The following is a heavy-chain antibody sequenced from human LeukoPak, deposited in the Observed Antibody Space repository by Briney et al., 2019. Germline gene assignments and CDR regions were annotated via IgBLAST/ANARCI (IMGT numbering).Heavy chain of an antibody. Sequence: GGSLRLSCSASGFTFSSYAMHWVRQAPGKGLEWVAVISYDGSNKYYAGSVKGRFTISRDNSKNTLYLQMNSLRAEDTAVYYCARDSGYYFDYWGQGTLVTVSS. V-gene: IGHV3-30-3*01. CDR2: ISYDGSNK. J-gene: IGHJ4*02. D-gene: IGHD3-10*01. CDR3: ARDSGYYFDY. CDR1: GFTFSSYA.